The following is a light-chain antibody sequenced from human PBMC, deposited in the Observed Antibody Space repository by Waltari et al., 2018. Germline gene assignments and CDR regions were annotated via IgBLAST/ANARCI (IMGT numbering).Light chain of an antibody. CDR2: KDL. CDR3: YSAADNHRVL. CDR1: ILAKKY. V-gene: IGLV3-27*01. Sequence: SSELTQPASVSVSLGQTAVITCSGDILAKKYGRWFQQKPGQAPVLFIYKDLARPSGLPDRFSGSSSGTTLTLTISGAQVEDEAAYYCYSAADNHRVLFGGGTKLTVL. J-gene: IGLJ2*01.